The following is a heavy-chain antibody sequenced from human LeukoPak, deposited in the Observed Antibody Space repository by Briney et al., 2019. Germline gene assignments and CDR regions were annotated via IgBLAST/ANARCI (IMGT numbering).Heavy chain of an antibody. Sequence: PGGSLRLSCAASGFTFSNYNMNWVRQAPGKGLEWISYISRTSSTIYYADSVKGRLTISRDNSNNTLYLQMNSLRAEDTAVYYCANAGNNAYFFDYWGQGTLVTVSS. CDR2: ISRTSSTI. J-gene: IGHJ4*02. V-gene: IGHV3-48*01. CDR3: ANAGNNAYFFDY. D-gene: IGHD1-26*01. CDR1: GFTFSNYN.